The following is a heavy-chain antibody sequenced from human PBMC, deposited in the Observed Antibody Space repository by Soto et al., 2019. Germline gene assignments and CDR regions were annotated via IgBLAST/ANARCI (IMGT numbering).Heavy chain of an antibody. CDR1: GYTFTSYD. CDR2: MNPNSGNA. J-gene: IGHJ6*02. D-gene: IGHD3-3*01. Sequence: ASVKVSCKASGYTFTSYDINWVRQATGQGLEWMGWMNPNSGNAGYAQKFQGRVTMTRNTSISTAYMELSSLRSEDTAVYYCARSSDFWSGFYGMDVWGQGTTVTVSS. CDR3: ARSSDFWSGFYGMDV. V-gene: IGHV1-8*01.